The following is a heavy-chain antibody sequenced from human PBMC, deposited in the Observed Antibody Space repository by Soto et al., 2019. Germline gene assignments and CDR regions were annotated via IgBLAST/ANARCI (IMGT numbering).Heavy chain of an antibody. V-gene: IGHV4-59*01. CDR1: GGSISSYY. Sequence: SETLSLTCTVSGGSISSYYWSWIRQPPGKGLEWIGYIYYSGSTNYNPSLKSRVTISVDTSKNQFSPKLSSVTAADTAVYYCARGVYDILTGYTIDYWGQGTLVTVSS. D-gene: IGHD3-9*01. CDR2: IYYSGST. J-gene: IGHJ4*02. CDR3: ARGVYDILTGYTIDY.